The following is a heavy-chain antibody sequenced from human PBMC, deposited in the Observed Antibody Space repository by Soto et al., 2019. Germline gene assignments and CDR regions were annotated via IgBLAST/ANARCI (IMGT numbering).Heavy chain of an antibody. V-gene: IGHV1-8*01. J-gene: IGHJ5*02. CDR1: GYTFTSYD. Sequence: QVQLVQSGAEVKKPGASVKVSCKASGYTFTSYDINWVRQATGQGLEWMGWMNPNSGNTGYAQKVQGRVTMTRNTSISTAYMELSSLRSEDPAVYYCARVRRDNYDFRFDWFDPWGQGTLVTVSS. CDR3: ARVRRDNYDFRFDWFDP. CDR2: MNPNSGNT. D-gene: IGHD3-3*01.